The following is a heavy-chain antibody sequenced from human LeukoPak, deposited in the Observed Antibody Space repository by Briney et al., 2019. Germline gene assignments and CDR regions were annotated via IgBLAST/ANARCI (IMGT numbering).Heavy chain of an antibody. CDR1: GGSISSGGYY. J-gene: IGHJ3*02. CDR2: IYYSGST. D-gene: IGHD1-26*01. V-gene: IGHV4-31*03. CDR3: ARGVVGGTYDAFDI. Sequence: SETLSLTCTVSGGSISSGGYYWSWIRQHPGKGLEWIGYIYYSGSTYYNPSLKSRATISVDTSKNQFSLKLSSVTAADTAVYYCARGVVGGTYDAFDIWGQGTTVTVSS.